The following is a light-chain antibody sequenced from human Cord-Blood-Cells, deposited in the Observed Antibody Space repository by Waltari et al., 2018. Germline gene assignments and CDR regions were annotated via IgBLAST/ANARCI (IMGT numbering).Light chain of an antibody. J-gene: IGLJ2*01. Sequence: PGQSITIPCTGTSIDVGGYNYVSWYQHHPGKAPKLMSYDVSNRPSGVSNRFSGSKSGNTASLTISGIQAEDEADYYCSSYTSSSTLVFGGGTKLTVL. CDR1: SIDVGGYNY. CDR3: SSYTSSSTLV. V-gene: IGLV2-14*03. CDR2: DVS.